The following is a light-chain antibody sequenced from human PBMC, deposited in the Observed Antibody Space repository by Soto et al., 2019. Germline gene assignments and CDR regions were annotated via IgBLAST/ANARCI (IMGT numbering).Light chain of an antibody. V-gene: IGKV3D-20*02. J-gene: IGKJ4*01. Sequence: EIVLTQSPGTLSLSPGERATLSCRASQSVNSNYLAWYQQKPGQAPRLLFSGASSRATGIPDRFSGSGSGTVFTLTISRLEPEDFAVYYCQHRSNWPLTFGGGTKVEIK. CDR3: QHRSNWPLT. CDR2: GAS. CDR1: QSVNSNY.